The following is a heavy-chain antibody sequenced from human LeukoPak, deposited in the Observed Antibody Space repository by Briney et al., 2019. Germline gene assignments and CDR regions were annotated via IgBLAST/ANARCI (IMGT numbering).Heavy chain of an antibody. Sequence: ASVKVSCKASGYTFSSFGISWVRQAPGQGLEWMGWISAYNGNTNYAQKLQGGVTMTTDTSTSTAYMELRSLRSDDTAVYYCARDRAYCGGDCYPAEDDYWGQGTLVTVSS. CDR3: ARDRAYCGGDCYPAEDDY. J-gene: IGHJ4*02. V-gene: IGHV1-18*01. CDR2: ISAYNGNT. CDR1: GYTFSSFG. D-gene: IGHD2-21*02.